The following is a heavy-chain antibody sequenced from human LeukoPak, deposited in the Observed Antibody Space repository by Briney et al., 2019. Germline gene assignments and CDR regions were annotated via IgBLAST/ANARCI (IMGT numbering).Heavy chain of an antibody. V-gene: IGHV1-18*01. Sequence: GASVKVSCKASGYSFTTYAITWVRQAPGQGLEWMGWISSYNGITIYAQKLQGRVTMTTDKSTSTAYMELRSLGSDDTAVYFCAREGFNRKYDYWGQGTLVTVSS. CDR1: GYSFTTYA. J-gene: IGHJ4*02. CDR3: AREGFNRKYDY. CDR2: ISSYNGIT.